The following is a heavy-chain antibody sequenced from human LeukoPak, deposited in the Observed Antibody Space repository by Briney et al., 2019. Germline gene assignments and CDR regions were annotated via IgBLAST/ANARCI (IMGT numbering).Heavy chain of an antibody. Sequence: SETLSLTCTVSGYSISSGYYWGWIRQPPGKGLEWIGSIYHSGSTYYNPSLKSRVTISVDTSKDQFSLKLSSVTAADTAVYYCARDRGIWQLASPGWFDPWGQGTLVTVSS. CDR1: GYSISSGYY. J-gene: IGHJ5*02. D-gene: IGHD6-6*01. CDR3: ARDRGIWQLASPGWFDP. CDR2: IYHSGST. V-gene: IGHV4-38-2*02.